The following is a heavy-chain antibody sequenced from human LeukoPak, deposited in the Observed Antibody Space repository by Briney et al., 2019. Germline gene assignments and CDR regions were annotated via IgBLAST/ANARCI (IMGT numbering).Heavy chain of an antibody. V-gene: IGHV1-18*01. J-gene: IGHJ3*02. D-gene: IGHD1-1*01. CDR1: GYIFTNYG. CDR3: ARDYLTTGTTAFYI. Sequence: ASVKVSCKTSGYIFTNYGISWVRQAPGQGLEWIGWISSDNGNTNYAQKLQGRVTVTTDTSTNTAYLELRSLRSDDTAVYYCARDYLTTGTTAFYIWGQGTVVTVSS. CDR2: ISSDNGNT.